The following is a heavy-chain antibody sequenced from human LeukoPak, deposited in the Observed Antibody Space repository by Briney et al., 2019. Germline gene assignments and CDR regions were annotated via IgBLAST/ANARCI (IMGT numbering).Heavy chain of an antibody. D-gene: IGHD2-2*01. J-gene: IGHJ5*02. CDR3: AREWVGYCSSTSCCAFDP. CDR2: IRSKANSYAT. V-gene: IGHV3-73*01. Sequence: GGSLKLSCAASGFTFSGSAMHWVRQASGKGLEWVGRIRSKANSYATAYAASVKGRFTISRDDSKNTAYLQMNSLKTEDTAVYYCAREWVGYCSSTSCCAFDPWGQGTLVTVSS. CDR1: GFTFSGSA.